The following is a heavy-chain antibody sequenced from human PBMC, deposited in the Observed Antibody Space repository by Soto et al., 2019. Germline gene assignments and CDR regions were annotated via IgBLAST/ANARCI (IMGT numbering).Heavy chain of an antibody. CDR2: RYYSEST. Sequence: SETLSLTCTVSGGSSTTGGYYWSWIRQLPGKGLEWIGHRYYSESTYYNPSLKSRVSISLDTSKNQFSLKLSFVTAADTAMYYCARTKCSGGSCYSRSLDYRGQGPPGTLSS. J-gene: IGHJ4*02. CDR3: ARTKCSGGSCYSRSLDY. D-gene: IGHD2-15*01. CDR1: GGSSTTGGYY. V-gene: IGHV4-31*03.